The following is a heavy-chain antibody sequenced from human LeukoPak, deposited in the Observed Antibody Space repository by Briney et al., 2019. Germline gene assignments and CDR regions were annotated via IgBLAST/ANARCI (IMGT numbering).Heavy chain of an antibody. Sequence: GGSLRLSCAASGFTFNSYSMNWVRQAPGKGLEWVSYISSSGFTIYYAESVKGRFTISRDNAKNSLYLQMNSLRAEDTAVFYCARDIAVATGYYYQYGMDVWGQGNTVTVSS. V-gene: IGHV3-48*01. CDR1: GFTFNSYS. CDR3: ARDIAVATGYYYQYGMDV. D-gene: IGHD6-19*01. J-gene: IGHJ6*02. CDR2: ISSSGFTI.